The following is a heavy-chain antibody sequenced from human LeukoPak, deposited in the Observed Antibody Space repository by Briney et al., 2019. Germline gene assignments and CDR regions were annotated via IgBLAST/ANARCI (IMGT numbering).Heavy chain of an antibody. D-gene: IGHD3-22*01. V-gene: IGHV4-59*12. CDR1: GGSISSYY. Sequence: SETLSLTCTVSGGSISSYYWSWIRQPPGKGLEWIGYINYSGTTYYNPSLKSRVTISVDTSKNQFSLKLSSVTAADTAVYYCARDPYYYDSSGYRPGAQIGDAFDIWGQGTMVTVSS. CDR3: ARDPYYYDSSGYRPGAQIGDAFDI. J-gene: IGHJ3*02. CDR2: INYSGTT.